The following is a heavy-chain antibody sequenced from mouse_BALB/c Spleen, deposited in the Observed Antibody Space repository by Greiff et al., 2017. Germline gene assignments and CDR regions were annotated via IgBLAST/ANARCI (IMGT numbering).Heavy chain of an antibody. CDR2: IDPENGDT. CDR3: NTGYGNYGAMDY. D-gene: IGHD2-1*01. V-gene: IGHV14-4*02. CDR1: GFNIKDYY. J-gene: IGHJ4*01. Sequence: VQLQQSGAELVRSGASVKLSCTASGFNIKDYYMHWVKQRPEQGLEWIGWIDPENGDTEYAPKFQGKATMTADTSSNTAYLQLSSLTSEDTAVYYCNTGYGNYGAMDYWGQGTSVNVSS.